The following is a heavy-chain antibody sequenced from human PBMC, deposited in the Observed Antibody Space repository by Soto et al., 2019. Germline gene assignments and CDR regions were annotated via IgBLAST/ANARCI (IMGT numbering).Heavy chain of an antibody. D-gene: IGHD6-13*01. CDR2: IYPGDSDT. CDR3: ARPRYSSSWSPGAFDI. Sequence: PGESLKISCKGSGYSFTSYWIGWVRQMPGKGLEWMGIIYPGDSDTRYSPSFQGQVTISADKSISTAYLQWSSLKASDTAMYYCARPRYSSSWSPGAFDIWGQGTMVTVSS. CDR1: GYSFTSYW. V-gene: IGHV5-51*01. J-gene: IGHJ3*02.